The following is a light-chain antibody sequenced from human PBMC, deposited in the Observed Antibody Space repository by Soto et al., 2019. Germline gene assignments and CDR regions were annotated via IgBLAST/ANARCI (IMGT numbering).Light chain of an antibody. CDR1: QGISSY. Sequence: IQLTQSPSSLSASVGDRVTITCRASQGISSYLAWYQQKPGKAPKLLIYAASTLQSGVPSRFSGSGSGTEFTLTISSLQPEDFATYYCQRLNSYPPWTLGQGTKVEIK. J-gene: IGKJ1*01. CDR2: AAS. CDR3: QRLNSYPPWT. V-gene: IGKV1-9*01.